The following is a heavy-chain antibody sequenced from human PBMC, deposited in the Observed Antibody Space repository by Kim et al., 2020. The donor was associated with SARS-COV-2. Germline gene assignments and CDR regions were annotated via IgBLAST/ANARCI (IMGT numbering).Heavy chain of an antibody. CDR1: GFTFSSYG. V-gene: IGHV3-30*18. J-gene: IGHJ6*04. Sequence: GGSLRLSCAASGFTFSSYGMHWVRQAPGKGLEWVAVISYDGSNKYYADSVKGRFTISRDNSKNTLYLQMNSLRAEDTAVYYCAKDHNLWFRELLGRMDVWGKGTTVTVSS. D-gene: IGHD3-10*01. CDR2: ISYDGSNK. CDR3: AKDHNLWFRELLGRMDV.